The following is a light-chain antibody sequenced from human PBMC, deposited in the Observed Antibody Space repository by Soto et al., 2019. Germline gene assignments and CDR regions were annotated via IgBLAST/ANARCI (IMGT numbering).Light chain of an antibody. V-gene: IGKV3-20*01. Sequence: ETVMTQSPGTLSLSPGETATLSCRASHIVSVNYLAWYQQKPGQPPRLLIYGASNRATGIPDRFSGSGSETDFTLIISRLEPEDFAVYHCQQYGNSPLTFGPGTRVDVK. CDR3: QQYGNSPLT. J-gene: IGKJ3*01. CDR2: GAS. CDR1: HIVSVNY.